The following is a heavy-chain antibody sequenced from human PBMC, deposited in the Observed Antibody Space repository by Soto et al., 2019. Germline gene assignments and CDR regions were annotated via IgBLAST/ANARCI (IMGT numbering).Heavy chain of an antibody. J-gene: IGHJ4*02. V-gene: IGHV3-23*01. CDR3: ARGSTDSYPGSRIFEF. Sequence: GGSLRLSCAASGFTFSSYAMSCVRQAPGKGLEWVSAISGSGGITYYADSVKGRFTISRDNSKNTLYMKMNSLRAEETAVYYCARGSTDSYPGSRIFEFWGRGTMVTVSS. D-gene: IGHD3-10*01. CDR1: GFTFSSYA. CDR2: ISGSGGIT.